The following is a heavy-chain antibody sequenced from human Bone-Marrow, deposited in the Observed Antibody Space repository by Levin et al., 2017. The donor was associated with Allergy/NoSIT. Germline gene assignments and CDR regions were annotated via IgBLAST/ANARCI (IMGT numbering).Heavy chain of an antibody. CDR1: GITVGNNY. V-gene: IGHV3-66*01. Sequence: HGESLKISCAASGITVGNNYMSWVRQTPGKRLEWVALIYSVGSTYYADSVKGRFTISRDSVKNTVYLQMNNLRGEDTAVYYCARDANGIYWGQGTLVTVSS. CDR3: ARDANGIY. D-gene: IGHD1-1*01. CDR2: IYSVGST. J-gene: IGHJ4*02.